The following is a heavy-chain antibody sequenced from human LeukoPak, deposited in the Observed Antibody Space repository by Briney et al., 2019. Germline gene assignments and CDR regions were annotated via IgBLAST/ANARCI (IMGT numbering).Heavy chain of an antibody. CDR2: IYYSGST. V-gene: IGHV4-59*12. Sequence: PSETLSLTCTVSGGSISSYYWSWIRQPPGKGLEWIGYIYYSGSTNYNPSLKSRVTISVDTSKNQFSLQLNSVTPEDTAVYFCAGEATGSSLNSWGLGTLVTVSS. D-gene: IGHD1-1*01. CDR1: GGSISSYY. J-gene: IGHJ4*02. CDR3: AGEATGSSLNS.